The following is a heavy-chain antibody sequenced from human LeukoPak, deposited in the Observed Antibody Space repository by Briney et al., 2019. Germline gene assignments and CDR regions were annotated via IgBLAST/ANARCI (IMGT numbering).Heavy chain of an antibody. CDR2: IITIFGRA. CDR3: AITYYYDSSGGSIVWVEQHFDY. J-gene: IGHJ4*02. D-gene: IGHD3-22*01. V-gene: IGHV1-69*05. CDR1: GGTFSSYA. Sequence: ASVTVSFKGSGGTFSSYAISWVRQAHGQGMEWMGGIITIFGRANNEQKFQGRVTIPTDESTSTAYMELSSLISEDTSVYYCAITYYYDSSGGSIVWVEQHFDYWGQGTLVTLSS.